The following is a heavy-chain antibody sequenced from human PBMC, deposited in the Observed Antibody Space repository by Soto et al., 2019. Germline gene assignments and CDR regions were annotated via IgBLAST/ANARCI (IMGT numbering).Heavy chain of an antibody. J-gene: IGHJ4*02. CDR3: VRPNFGALTHFDF. V-gene: IGHV5-51*01. CDR2: IFPGDSDT. Sequence: XESLKISCRASGYTVANYWIGWVRQTPGKGLEWMGIIFPGDSDTRYNPPFEGQVTVSADESISTAYLQWNTLKASDTAMYYCVRPNFGALTHFDFWGQGTLVTVSS. CDR1: GYTVANYW. D-gene: IGHD3-16*01.